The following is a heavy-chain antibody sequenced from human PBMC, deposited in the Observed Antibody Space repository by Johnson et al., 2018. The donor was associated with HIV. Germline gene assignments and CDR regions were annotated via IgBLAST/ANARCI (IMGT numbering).Heavy chain of an antibody. CDR2: IWYDGSNK. CDR1: GFTFSSYG. J-gene: IGHJ3*02. CDR3: AKGQYSSSPCAFDI. V-gene: IGHV3-33*06. Sequence: VQLVESGGGVVQPGRSLRLSCAASGFTFSSYGMHWVRQAPGKGLEWVAVIWYDGSNKYYADSVKGRFTISRDNSKNTLYLQMNSLRAEDMAVYYCAKGQYSSSPCAFDIWGQGTMVTVSS. D-gene: IGHD6-6*01.